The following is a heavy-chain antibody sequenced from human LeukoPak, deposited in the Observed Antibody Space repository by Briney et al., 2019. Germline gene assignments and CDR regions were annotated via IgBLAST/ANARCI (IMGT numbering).Heavy chain of an antibody. CDR3: ARRVGSYGAAAIDY. CDR2: IYYSGST. V-gene: IGHV4-59*08. J-gene: IGHJ4*02. D-gene: IGHD1-26*01. CDR1: GGSISSYY. Sequence: SETLSLTCTVSGGSISSYYWSWIRQPPGKGLEWIGYIYYSGSTNYNPSLKSRVTISVDTSKNQFSLKLSSVTAADTAVYYCARRVGSYGAAAIDYWGQGTLVTVSS.